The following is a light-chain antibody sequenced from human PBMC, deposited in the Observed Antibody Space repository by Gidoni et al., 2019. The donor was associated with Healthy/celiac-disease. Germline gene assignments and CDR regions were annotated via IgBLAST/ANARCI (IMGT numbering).Light chain of an antibody. J-gene: IGLJ2*01. V-gene: IGLV3-19*01. Sequence: SSELTQDPAVSVALGQTVRITCQGDSLRSYYASWYQQKPGQAPVLFIYGKNNRPSRIPDRFSGSSSGNTASLTITGAQAEDEADYYCNSRDSSGNLVVFGGGTKLTVL. CDR1: SLRSYY. CDR3: NSRDSSGNLVV. CDR2: GKN.